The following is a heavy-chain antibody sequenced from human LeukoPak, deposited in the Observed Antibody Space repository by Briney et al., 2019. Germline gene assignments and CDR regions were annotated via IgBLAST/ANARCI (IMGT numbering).Heavy chain of an antibody. CDR1: GYTFTSYA. Sequence: SVKVSCKASGYTFTSYAISWVRQAPGQGLEWMGRIIPILGIANYAQKFQGRVTITADKSTSTAYMELSSLRSEDTAVYYCASPFSIAAAGRGRGWGQGTLVTVSS. CDR2: IIPILGIA. CDR3: ASPFSIAAAGRGRG. D-gene: IGHD6-13*01. J-gene: IGHJ4*02. V-gene: IGHV1-69*04.